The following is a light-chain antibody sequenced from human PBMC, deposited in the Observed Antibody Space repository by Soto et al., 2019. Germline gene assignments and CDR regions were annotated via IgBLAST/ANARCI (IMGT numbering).Light chain of an antibody. CDR2: AAS. Sequence: DIQMTQSPSSLSASVGDRVTITCRASQSISSYLNWYQQKPGKAPKLLIYAASSLQSGVPSRFSGSGYGTDFTHTISSLQPEDFATYYCQQSYSTPPTFGQGTKVEIK. CDR3: QQSYSTPPT. J-gene: IGKJ1*01. CDR1: QSISSY. V-gene: IGKV1-39*01.